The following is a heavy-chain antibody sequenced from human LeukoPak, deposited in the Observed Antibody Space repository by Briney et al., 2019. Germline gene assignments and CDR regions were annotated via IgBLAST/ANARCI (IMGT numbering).Heavy chain of an antibody. V-gene: IGHV3-7*05. D-gene: IGHD2-21*01. CDR3: VRDCGFHTFDY. CDR1: GFTFSNYW. J-gene: IGHJ4*02. CDR2: IKEDGSEK. Sequence: GGSPRLSCAASGFTFSNYWMTWVRQAPGKGLEYVVNIKEDGSEKYYVDSVKGRFTISRDNTKNSLYLQMTSLRGDDTAVYYCVRDCGFHTFDYWGQGTLVTVSS.